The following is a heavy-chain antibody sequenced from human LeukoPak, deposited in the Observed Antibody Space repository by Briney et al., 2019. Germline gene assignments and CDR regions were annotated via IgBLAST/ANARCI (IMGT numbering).Heavy chain of an antibody. D-gene: IGHD3-22*01. CDR3: ASDRERDPSVYYLV. Sequence: GGSLRLSCAASGFTFSSYAMSWVRQAPGKGLEWVSALSGGGGSTYSADSVKGRFTVSRDNSKNTLFLQMNSLRAEDSAIYYCASDRERDPSVYYLVGGQGTLITVSS. CDR1: GFTFSSYA. CDR2: LSGGGGST. V-gene: IGHV3-23*01. J-gene: IGHJ4*02.